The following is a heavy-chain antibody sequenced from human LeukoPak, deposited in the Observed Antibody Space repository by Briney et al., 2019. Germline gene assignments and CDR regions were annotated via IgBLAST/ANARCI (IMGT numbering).Heavy chain of an antibody. CDR1: GGSFSGYY. J-gene: IGHJ4*02. V-gene: IGHV4-39*01. CDR3: ATNPYTAMVFDY. D-gene: IGHD5-18*01. Sequence: PSETLSLTCAVYGGSFSGYYWGWIRQPPGKGLEWIGSIYYSGSTYYNPSLKSRVTISVDTSKNQFSLKLSSVTAADTAVYYCATNPYTAMVFDYWGQGTLVTVSS. CDR2: IYYSGST.